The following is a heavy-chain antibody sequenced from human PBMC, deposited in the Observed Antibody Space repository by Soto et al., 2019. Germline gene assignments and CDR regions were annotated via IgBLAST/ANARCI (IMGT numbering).Heavy chain of an antibody. CDR1: GFTVSSNY. D-gene: IGHD6-13*01. J-gene: IGHJ4*02. CDR2: IYSGGST. CDR3: ARDLYIGGRGMDY. Sequence: GGSLRLSCAASGFTVSSNYMSWVRQAPGKGLEWVSVIYSGGSTYYADSVKGRFTISRDNSKNTLYLQMNSLRAEDTAVYYCARDLYIGGRGMDYWGQGTLVTVSS. V-gene: IGHV3-66*01.